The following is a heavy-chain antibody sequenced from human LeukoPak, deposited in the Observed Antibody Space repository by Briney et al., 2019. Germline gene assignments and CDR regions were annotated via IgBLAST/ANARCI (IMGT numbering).Heavy chain of an antibody. CDR3: AREKAVAGTRWFDP. CDR1: GFTLSSYS. J-gene: IGHJ5*02. V-gene: IGHV3-48*01. D-gene: IGHD6-19*01. Sequence: GGSLRLSCAASGFTLSSYSMNWVRQAPGKGLEWISYISFGIITIYYADPVKGRFTISRDNAKNSLYLQMNSLRAEDTAVYYCAREKAVAGTRWFDPWGQGTLVTVSS. CDR2: ISFGIITI.